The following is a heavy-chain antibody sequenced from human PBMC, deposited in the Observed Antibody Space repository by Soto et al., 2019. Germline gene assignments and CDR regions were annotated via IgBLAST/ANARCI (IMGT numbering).Heavy chain of an antibody. V-gene: IGHV4-34*01. D-gene: IGHD3-3*01. CDR1: GGSFSGYY. Sequence: QVQLQQWGAGLLKPSETLSLTCAVYGGSFSGYYWSWIRQPPGKGLEWIGEINHSGSTNYNPSLKSSIHLTREPAKNQFSLKLSSVTAADTAVYYCARCTSHDTIFGVVICWFDPWGQGTLVTVSS. CDR3: ARCTSHDTIFGVVICWFDP. CDR2: INHSGST. J-gene: IGHJ5*02.